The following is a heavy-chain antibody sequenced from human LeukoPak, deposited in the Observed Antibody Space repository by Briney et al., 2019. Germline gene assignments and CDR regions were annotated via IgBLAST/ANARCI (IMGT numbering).Heavy chain of an antibody. CDR1: GFTFSSYS. J-gene: IGHJ4*02. CDR2: ITSSSTYI. Sequence: GGSLRLSCAASGFTFSSYSMNWVRQAPGKGLEWVSSITSSSTYIFYADSVKGRFTISRDNAKNSLYLQMNSLRAEDTAVYYCATPVGARVDYWGQGTLVTVSS. D-gene: IGHD1-26*01. CDR3: ATPVGARVDY. V-gene: IGHV3-21*01.